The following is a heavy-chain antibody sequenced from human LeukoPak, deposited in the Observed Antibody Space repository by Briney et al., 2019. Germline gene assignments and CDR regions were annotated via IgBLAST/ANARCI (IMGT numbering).Heavy chain of an antibody. J-gene: IGHJ4*02. CDR1: GGTFSSYA. D-gene: IGHD6-19*01. CDR2: IIPIFGTA. CDR3: ARDLGYSSGWYQEYY. V-gene: IGHV1-69*13. Sequence: ASVKVSCKASGGTFSSYAISWVRQAPGQGLERMGGIIPIFGTANYAQKFQGRVTITADESTSTAYMELSSLRSEDTAVYYCARDLGYSSGWYQEYYWGQGTLVTVSS.